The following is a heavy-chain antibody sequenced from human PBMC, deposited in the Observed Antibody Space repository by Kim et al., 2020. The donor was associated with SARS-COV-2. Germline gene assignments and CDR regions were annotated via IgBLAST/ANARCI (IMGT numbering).Heavy chain of an antibody. CDR1: GGTFSSYA. Sequence: SVKVSCKASGGTFSSYAISWVRQAPGQGLEWMGGIIPIFGTANYAQKFQGRVTITADESTSTAYMELSSLRSEDTAVYYCARDVQSGSYGTPWRGLGAFDIWGQGTMVTVSS. V-gene: IGHV1-69*13. D-gene: IGHD1-26*01. CDR3: ARDVQSGSYGTPWRGLGAFDI. CDR2: IIPIFGTA. J-gene: IGHJ3*02.